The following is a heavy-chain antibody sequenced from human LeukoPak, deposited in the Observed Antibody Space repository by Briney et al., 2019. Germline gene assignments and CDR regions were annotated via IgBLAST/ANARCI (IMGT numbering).Heavy chain of an antibody. CDR1: GGSISSGDDY. Sequence: RPSETLSLTCSVSGGSISSGDDYWSWIRQPPGKGRERIEYIYYSGSTYYNPSLKSRGTITVDTSKNQFPLTLSSVTAADTAVYYCARDGGYYDSSGYSFRGGAFDIWGQGTMVTVSS. J-gene: IGHJ3*02. CDR3: ARDGGYYDSSGYSFRGGAFDI. V-gene: IGHV4-30-4*01. D-gene: IGHD3-22*01. CDR2: IYYSGST.